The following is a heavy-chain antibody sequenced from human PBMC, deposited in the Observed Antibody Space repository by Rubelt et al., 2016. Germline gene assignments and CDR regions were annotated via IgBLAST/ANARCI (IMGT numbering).Heavy chain of an antibody. D-gene: IGHD5-12*01. V-gene: IGHV4-38-2*02. CDR3: ARLRGYGEY. CDR2: IFHSGST. CDR1: GYSISSSYY. J-gene: IGHJ4*02. Sequence: QVQLQESGPGLVKPSETLSLTCTVSGYSISSSYYWGWIRQPPGKGLEWIGSIFHSGSTYDNPSLKSRVTMSVDTSKNQFALILTSGNAAETAVYYCARLRGYGEYWGQGTLVTVSS.